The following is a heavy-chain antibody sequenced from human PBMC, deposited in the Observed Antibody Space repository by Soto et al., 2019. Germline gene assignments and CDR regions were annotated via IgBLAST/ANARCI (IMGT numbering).Heavy chain of an antibody. CDR2: INPKFGDT. Sequence: QVRLVQSGAEVKEPGDSVRVSCEASGYTFTAYHIHWVRPAPGQGLEWMGWINPKFGDTGYAQDFQGRVSMTSDTSISTVYMELSRLTSDDTAIYYCARNMDYYYGRGSGNGHGVWGQGTTVTVFS. CDR1: GYTFTAYH. CDR3: ARNMDYYYGRGSGNGHGV. J-gene: IGHJ6*02. D-gene: IGHD3-10*02. V-gene: IGHV1-2*02.